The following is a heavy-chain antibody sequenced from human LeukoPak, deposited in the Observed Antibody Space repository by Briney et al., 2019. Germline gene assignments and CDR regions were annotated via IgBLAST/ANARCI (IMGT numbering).Heavy chain of an antibody. CDR2: INPNSGNT. CDR1: GYTFTSYG. Sequence: ASVKVSCKASGYTFTSYGISWVRQAPGQGLEWMGWINPNSGNTNYAQKLQGRVTMTRNTSISTAYMELSSLRSEDTAVYYCARGGYDSSGLDYWGQGTLVTVSS. J-gene: IGHJ4*02. D-gene: IGHD3-22*01. CDR3: ARGGYDSSGLDY. V-gene: IGHV1-8*02.